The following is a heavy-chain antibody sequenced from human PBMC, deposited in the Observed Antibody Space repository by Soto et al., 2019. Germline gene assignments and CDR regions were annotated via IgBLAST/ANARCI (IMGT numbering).Heavy chain of an antibody. V-gene: IGHV4-39*01. CDR1: GGSISSSSYY. CDR3: ARHIGGLLWFGELLRRLDP. CDR2: IYYSGST. Sequence: ETLSLTCTVSGGSISSSSYYWGWIRQPPGKGLEWIGSIYYSGSTYYNPSLKSRVTISVDTSKNQFSLKLSSVTAADTAVYYCARHIGGLLWFGELLRRLDPWGQGTLVTVSS. J-gene: IGHJ5*02. D-gene: IGHD3-10*01.